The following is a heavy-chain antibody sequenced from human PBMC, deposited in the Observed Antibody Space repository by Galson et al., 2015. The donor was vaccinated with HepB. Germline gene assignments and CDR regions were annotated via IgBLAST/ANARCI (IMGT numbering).Heavy chain of an antibody. CDR3: AKGHGSGSWLVDY. V-gene: IGHV3-48*02. CDR1: GFSFSSYT. J-gene: IGHJ4*02. CDR2: VSSSGSSM. D-gene: IGHD6-13*01. Sequence: SLRLSCAASGFSFSSYTMNWIRQTPGKGLEWVSWVSSSGSSMDSADSVKGRFTISRDNAKNALYLQMNNLRDEDTAVYYCAKGHGSGSWLVDYWGQGIPVTVSS.